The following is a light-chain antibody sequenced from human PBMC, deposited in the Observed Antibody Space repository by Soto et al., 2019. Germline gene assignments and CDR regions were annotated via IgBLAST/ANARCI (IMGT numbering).Light chain of an antibody. Sequence: EIVMTQSPATLSVSPGERATLSCRASQSVSSNLAWYQQKPGQAPRLLIYGASTRATGIPARFSGSGSGTEFTLTICSLQSEDFAVYYCQQYNNWPLTFGGGTRWISN. CDR3: QQYNNWPLT. J-gene: IGKJ4*01. V-gene: IGKV3-15*01. CDR2: GAS. CDR1: QSVSSN.